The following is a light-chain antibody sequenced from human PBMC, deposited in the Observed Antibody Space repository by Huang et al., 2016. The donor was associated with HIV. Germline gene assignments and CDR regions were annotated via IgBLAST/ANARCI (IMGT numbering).Light chain of an antibody. Sequence: IQLTQSPFALSASVGVRVTSICRASEGISNYLAWYQQKPGKAPKLLIEGASTLQAGVPSRFAGSGSGTDFARTISSLQPEDFATYYCQYVNSFPITFGQGTRLDIK. J-gene: IGKJ5*01. CDR3: QYVNSFPIT. V-gene: IGKV1-9*01. CDR2: GAS. CDR1: EGISNY.